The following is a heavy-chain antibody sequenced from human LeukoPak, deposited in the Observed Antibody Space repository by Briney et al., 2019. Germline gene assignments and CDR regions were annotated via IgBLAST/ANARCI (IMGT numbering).Heavy chain of an antibody. Sequence: ASVKVSFKASGYTFTSYDINWVRQATGQGLEWMGWMNPNSGNTGYAQKFQGRVTMTRNTSISTAYMELSSLRSEDTAVYYCAKDTYMGVAGQFDYWGQGTLVTVSS. J-gene: IGHJ4*02. V-gene: IGHV1-8*01. CDR3: AKDTYMGVAGQFDY. CDR2: MNPNSGNT. CDR1: GYTFTSYD. D-gene: IGHD6-19*01.